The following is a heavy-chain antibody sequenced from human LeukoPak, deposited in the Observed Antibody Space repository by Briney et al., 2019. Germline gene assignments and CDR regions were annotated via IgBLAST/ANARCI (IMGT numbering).Heavy chain of an antibody. D-gene: IGHD5-12*01. CDR3: ARAGGYASSWAY. V-gene: IGHV3-7*01. CDR1: GFTFSTYW. CDR2: IKQDGSEK. J-gene: IGHJ4*02. Sequence: GGSLRLSCAASGFTFSTYWMSWVRQAPGKGLEWVANIKQDGSEKNYVDSVKGRFTISRDNAKNSLELQMNSLRDEDTAVYYCARAGGYASSWAYWGQGTLVTVSS.